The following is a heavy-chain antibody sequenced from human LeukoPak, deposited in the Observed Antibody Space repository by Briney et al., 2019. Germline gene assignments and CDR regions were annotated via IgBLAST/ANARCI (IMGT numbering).Heavy chain of an antibody. CDR2: ISAYNVNT. Sequence: ASVKVSYKPSLYTFTRYGISGVRQAPGHGLEWMGWISAYNVNTNYAQKLQGRVTMTTDTSTSTAYVELRSLRSDDTAVYYCARVRGRRANFKRDRGFGAFDIWGQGTMVSVSS. D-gene: IGHD4-17*01. V-gene: IGHV1-18*01. J-gene: IGHJ3*02. CDR1: LYTFTRYG. CDR3: ARVRGRRANFKRDRGFGAFDI.